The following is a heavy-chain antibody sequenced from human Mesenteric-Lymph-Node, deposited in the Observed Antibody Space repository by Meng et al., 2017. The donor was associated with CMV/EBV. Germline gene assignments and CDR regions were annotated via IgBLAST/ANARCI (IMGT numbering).Heavy chain of an antibody. J-gene: IGHJ4*02. Sequence: GESLKISCVASGFTFSSYGLHWVRQAPGKGMEWVAAISNDGRDIYYADSVRGRLTISRDNAKNSLYLQMNSLRAEDTAVYYCARIYCESNSCAYYFDLWGQGTLVTVSS. D-gene: IGHD2/OR15-2a*01. CDR3: ARIYCESNSCAYYFDL. V-gene: IGHV3-30*04. CDR1: GFTFSSYG. CDR2: ISNDGRDI.